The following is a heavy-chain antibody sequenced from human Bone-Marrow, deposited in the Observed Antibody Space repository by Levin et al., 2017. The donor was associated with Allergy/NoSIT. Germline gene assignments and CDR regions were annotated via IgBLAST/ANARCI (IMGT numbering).Heavy chain of an antibody. CDR2: IWYDGSNK. D-gene: IGHD3-16*02. V-gene: IGHV3-33*01. CDR3: ARDPLYYDYVWGSYRQLDAFDI. Sequence: PGGSLRLSCAASGFTFSSYGMHWVRQAPGKGLEWVAVIWYDGSNKYYADSVKGRFTISRDNSKNTLYLQMNSLRAEDTAVYYCARDPLYYDYVWGSYRQLDAFDIWGQGTMVTVSS. J-gene: IGHJ3*02. CDR1: GFTFSSYG.